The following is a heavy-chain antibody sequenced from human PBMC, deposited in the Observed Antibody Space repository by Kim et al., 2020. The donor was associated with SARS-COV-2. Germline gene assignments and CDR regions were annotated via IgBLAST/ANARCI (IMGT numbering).Heavy chain of an antibody. V-gene: IGHV3-30*04. Sequence: GGSLRLSCAASGFTFGDYAMNWVRQAPGKGLEWVSIISYEGRDKYYADSVRGRFTISRDNPESTLYLEMKSLRPEDTAVYFCAKGHGSGSRCYLDFYYHGMDVWGQGTTVTVS. CDR1: GFTFGDYA. CDR3: AKGHGSGSRCYLDFYYHGMDV. J-gene: IGHJ6*02. CDR2: ISYEGRDK. D-gene: IGHD6-19*01.